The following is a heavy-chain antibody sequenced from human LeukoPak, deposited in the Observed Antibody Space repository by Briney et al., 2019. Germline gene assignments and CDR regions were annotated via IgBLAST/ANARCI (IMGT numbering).Heavy chain of an antibody. D-gene: IGHD3-22*01. CDR2: ISSSSSYI. CDR1: GFTFSSYS. V-gene: IGHV3-21*01. Sequence: GGSLRLSCAASGFTFSSYSMNWVRQAPGKGLEWVSSISSSSSYIYYADSVKGRFTISRDNAKNSLYLQMNSLRAEDTAVYYCARDREYYYDSSGYPRGYYYGMDVWGQGTTVTVFS. J-gene: IGHJ6*02. CDR3: ARDREYYYDSSGYPRGYYYGMDV.